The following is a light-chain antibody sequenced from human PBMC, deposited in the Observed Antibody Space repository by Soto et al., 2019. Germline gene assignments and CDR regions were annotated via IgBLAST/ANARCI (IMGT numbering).Light chain of an antibody. J-gene: IGKJ1*01. Sequence: EVVLTQSPGTLSLSPGERSTLSCRASESVSSSFLTWYQQKPGQAPRLLIYRTSNRVTGIPDRFSGSGSGTDFTLTISRLEPEDFAVYYCQQYGNSLWTFGQGTKVDIK. CDR3: QQYGNSLWT. V-gene: IGKV3-20*01. CDR2: RTS. CDR1: ESVSSSF.